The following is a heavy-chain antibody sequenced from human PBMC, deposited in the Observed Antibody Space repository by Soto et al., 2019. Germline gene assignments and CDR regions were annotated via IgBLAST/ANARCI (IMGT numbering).Heavy chain of an antibody. CDR3: ARVLSAVEADWYFDL. V-gene: IGHV3-53*02. Sequence: EVQLVETGGGLIQPGGSLRLSCAASGFTVSSHYMSWVRQAPGKGLEWVSVIYSGGSTYYADSVKGRFTISRDNSKNTLYLQMNSLRAEDTAVYYCARVLSAVEADWYFDLWGRGTLVTVSS. CDR1: GFTVSSHY. J-gene: IGHJ2*01. D-gene: IGHD3-3*01. CDR2: IYSGGST.